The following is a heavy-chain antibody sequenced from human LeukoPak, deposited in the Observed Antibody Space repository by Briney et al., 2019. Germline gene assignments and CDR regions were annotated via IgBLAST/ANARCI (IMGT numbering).Heavy chain of an antibody. D-gene: IGHD4-23*01. Sequence: GGSLRLSCAASGFTFSSYEMNWVRQAPGKGLEWVSSISRSATTIYYADSVKGRFTISRDNAKNSLYLQMNSLRAEDTAVYYCAGGDYGGNVAPGDAFDIWGQGTMVTVSS. CDR1: GFTFSSYE. V-gene: IGHV3-48*03. CDR3: AGGDYGGNVAPGDAFDI. J-gene: IGHJ3*02. CDR2: ISRSATTI.